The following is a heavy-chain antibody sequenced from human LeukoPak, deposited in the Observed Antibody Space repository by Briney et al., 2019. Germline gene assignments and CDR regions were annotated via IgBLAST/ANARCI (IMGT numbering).Heavy chain of an antibody. D-gene: IGHD5-24*01. J-gene: IGHJ4*02. CDR3: AREGGGYNNRGFDY. Sequence: GGSLRLSCAASGFTFSSYSMNWVRQAPGKGLEWVSYISGSSSPIYYADSVKGRFTISRYNAKNSMYLQMNSLRGEDTAVYYCAREGGGYNNRGFDYWGQGTLVTVSS. CDR1: GFTFSSYS. CDR2: ISGSSSPI. V-gene: IGHV3-48*01.